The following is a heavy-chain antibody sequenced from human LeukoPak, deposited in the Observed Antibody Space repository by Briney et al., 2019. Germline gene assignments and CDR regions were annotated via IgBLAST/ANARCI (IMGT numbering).Heavy chain of an antibody. CDR1: GGSISSGGYY. V-gene: IGHV4-31*03. D-gene: IGHD1-1*01. CDR3: ASLDPPYNWFDP. CDR2: IYYSGST. J-gene: IGHJ5*02. Sequence: SQTLSLTCTVSGGSISSGGYYWSWIRQHPGKGLEWIGYIYYSGSTYYNPSLKSRVTISVDTSKNQFSLKLSSVTAAATAVYYCASLDPPYNWFDPWGQGTLVTVSS.